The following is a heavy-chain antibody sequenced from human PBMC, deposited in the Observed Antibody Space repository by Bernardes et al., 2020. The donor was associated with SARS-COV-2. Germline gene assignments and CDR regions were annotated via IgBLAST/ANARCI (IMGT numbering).Heavy chain of an antibody. V-gene: IGHV4-39*01. Sequence: SEPLYLTCTASGCSISSSSFYWGWVRQSQGKGLEWLGSIYHSGSTFYNPSLSSRVTISVDTSKNQFSLKLRSVTAADTAVYYCARQDYGSGSCSGYWGRGTLVTVSS. CDR1: GCSISSSSFY. J-gene: IGHJ4*02. CDR2: IYHSGST. D-gene: IGHD3-10*01. CDR3: ARQDYGSGSCSGY.